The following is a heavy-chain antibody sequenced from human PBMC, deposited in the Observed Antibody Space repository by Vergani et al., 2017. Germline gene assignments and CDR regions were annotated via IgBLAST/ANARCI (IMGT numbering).Heavy chain of an antibody. J-gene: IGHJ4*02. V-gene: IGHV1-46*01. D-gene: IGHD3-22*01. Sequence: QVQLVQSGAEVKKPGASVKVSCKASGYTFTSYYMHWVRQAPGQGLERMGIINPSGGSTSYAQKFQGRVTITADKSTSTAYMELSSLRSEDTAVYYCARTYYDDSSGYWDDYWGQGTLVTVSS. CDR2: INPSGGST. CDR3: ARTYYDDSSGYWDDY. CDR1: GYTFTSYY.